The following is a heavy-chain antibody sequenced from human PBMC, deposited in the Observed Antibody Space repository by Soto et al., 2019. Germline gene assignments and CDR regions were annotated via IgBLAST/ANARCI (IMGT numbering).Heavy chain of an antibody. J-gene: IGHJ3*02. Sequence: GGSLRLSCAASGFTFSSYGMHWVRQAPGKGLEWVAVISYDGSNKYYADSVKGRFTISRDNSKNTLYLQMNSLRAEDTAVYYCAKDRGRAVAAVNAFDIWGQGKMVTVSS. D-gene: IGHD6-19*01. CDR1: GFTFSSYG. CDR3: AKDRGRAVAAVNAFDI. V-gene: IGHV3-30*18. CDR2: ISYDGSNK.